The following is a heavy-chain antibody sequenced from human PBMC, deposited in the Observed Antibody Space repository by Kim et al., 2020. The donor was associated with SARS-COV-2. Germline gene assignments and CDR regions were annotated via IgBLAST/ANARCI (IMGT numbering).Heavy chain of an antibody. CDR3: ATIFAVAGRVGFDY. CDR1: GYTLTELS. D-gene: IGHD6-19*01. V-gene: IGHV1-24*01. CDR2: FDPEDGET. J-gene: IGHJ4*02. Sequence: ASVKVSCKVSGYTLTELSMNWVRQAPGKGLEWMGGFDPEDGETIYAQKFQGRVTMTEDTSTDTAYMELSSLRSEDTAVYYCATIFAVAGRVGFDYWGQGTLVTVSS.